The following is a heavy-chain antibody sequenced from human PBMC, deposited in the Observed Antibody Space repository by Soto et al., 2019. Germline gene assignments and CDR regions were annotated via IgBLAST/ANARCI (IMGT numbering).Heavy chain of an antibody. J-gene: IGHJ4*02. CDR1: GFTLSSYW. Sequence: EVQLVESGGGLVQPGGSLRLSCVGSGFTLSSYWMSWARQAPGKGLEWLANIQQDGSEQHYVDSVKGRFAISRDNAQNSLFLHMSGLRDEDTAVYYCARGSSLNYWGQGTLVTVSS. V-gene: IGHV3-7*01. D-gene: IGHD6-13*01. CDR2: IQQDGSEQ. CDR3: ARGSSLNY.